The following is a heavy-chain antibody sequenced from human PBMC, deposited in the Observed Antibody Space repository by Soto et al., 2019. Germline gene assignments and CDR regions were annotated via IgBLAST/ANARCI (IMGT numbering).Heavy chain of an antibody. V-gene: IGHV1-46*03. CDR2: INPSGGST. J-gene: IGHJ6*02. Sequence: ASVKVSCKASGYTFTSYYMHWVRQAPGQGLEWMGIINPSGGSTSYAQKFHGRVTMTRDTSTSTVYMELSSLRSEDTAVYYCARVLQQVVQYYYYYGMDVWGQGTTVT. D-gene: IGHD6-13*01. CDR3: ARVLQQVVQYYYYYGMDV. CDR1: GYTFTSYY.